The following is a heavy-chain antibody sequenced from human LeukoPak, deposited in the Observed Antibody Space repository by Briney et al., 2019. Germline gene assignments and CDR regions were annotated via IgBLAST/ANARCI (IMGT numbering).Heavy chain of an antibody. CDR3: ALTYYFDRRGYSYFGY. J-gene: IGHJ4*02. CDR1: GFTFSSYG. CDR2: IFSGDST. V-gene: IGHV3-NL1*01. Sequence: PGRSLRLTCGASGFTFSSYGMHWVRQVPGRGLEWVALIFSGDSTDYPDSVKGRFTISRDKSKNTLHLQMDSLRPEDTAMYYCALTYYFDRRGYSYFGYWGQGALVTVSS. D-gene: IGHD3-22*01.